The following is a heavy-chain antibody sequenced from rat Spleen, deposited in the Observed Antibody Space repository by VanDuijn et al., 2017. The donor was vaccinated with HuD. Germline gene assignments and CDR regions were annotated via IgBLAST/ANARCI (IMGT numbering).Heavy chain of an antibody. J-gene: IGHJ4*01. V-gene: IGHV5-25*01. CDR3: GRHGRGKTTYYYVMDA. CDR1: GFTFSNYD. D-gene: IGHD4-5*01. Sequence: EVQLVESGGGLVQPGRSLKLSCAASGFTFSNYDMAWVRQAPKKGLEWVATISTRGGSTYYRDSVKGRFTISRDNAKSTLSLQMNILRSEDTATYYCGRHGRGKTTYYYVMDAWGQGTSVTVSS. CDR2: ISTRGGST.